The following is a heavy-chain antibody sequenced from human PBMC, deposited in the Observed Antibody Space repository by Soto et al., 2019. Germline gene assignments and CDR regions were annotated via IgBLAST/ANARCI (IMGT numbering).Heavy chain of an antibody. V-gene: IGHV3-23*01. CDR3: AKDADSSGWSASFGKYYYYGMDV. J-gene: IGHJ6*02. CDR1: GFTFSSYA. D-gene: IGHD6-19*01. CDR2: ISGSGGST. Sequence: EVQLLEYGGGLVQPGGSLRLSCAASGFTFSSYAMSWVRQAPGKVLEWVSAISGSGGSTYYADSVKGRFTISRDNSKKPLYLQMNSLRAGDTAVYYCAKDADSSGWSASFGKYYYYGMDVWGQGTTVTVSS.